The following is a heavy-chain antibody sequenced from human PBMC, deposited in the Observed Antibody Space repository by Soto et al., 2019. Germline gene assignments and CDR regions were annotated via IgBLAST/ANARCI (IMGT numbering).Heavy chain of an antibody. CDR2: IKQDGSEK. Sequence: RLSCAASGFTFSSYWMSWVRQAPGKGLEWVANIKQDGSEKYYVDSVKGRFTISRDNAKNSLYLQMNSLRAEDTAVYYCARDWELYCSGGSCYSFWYFDLWGRGTLVTVSS. CDR1: GFTFSSYW. D-gene: IGHD2-15*01. J-gene: IGHJ2*01. CDR3: ARDWELYCSGGSCYSFWYFDL. V-gene: IGHV3-7*03.